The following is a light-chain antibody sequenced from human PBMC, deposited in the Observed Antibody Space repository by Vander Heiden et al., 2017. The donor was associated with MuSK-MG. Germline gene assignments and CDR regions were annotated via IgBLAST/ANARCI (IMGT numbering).Light chain of an antibody. CDR3: QHRSNWPLIT. Sequence: EIVLTQSPATLSLSPGERATLSCRASQSVSSYLAWYQQKPGQAPRLLIYDASNRATGIPARFSGSGYGTDFTLTIRSLEPEDFTVYYCQHRSNWPLITFGQGTRLEIK. V-gene: IGKV3-11*01. J-gene: IGKJ5*01. CDR1: QSVSSY. CDR2: DAS.